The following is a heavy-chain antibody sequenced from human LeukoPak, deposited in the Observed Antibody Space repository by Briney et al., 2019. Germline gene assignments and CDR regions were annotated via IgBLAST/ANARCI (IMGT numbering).Heavy chain of an antibody. Sequence: GESLKISCQGSGYSFTSYWIAWVRQMPGKGLECLGVIYPGDSDTRYSPSFQGQVTISADKSISTAYLQWSSLKASDTAMYYCARSNYDILTGYPPTSFDYWGQGTLVTVSS. V-gene: IGHV5-51*01. CDR2: IYPGDSDT. J-gene: IGHJ4*02. CDR3: ARSNYDILTGYPPTSFDY. CDR1: GYSFTSYW. D-gene: IGHD3-9*01.